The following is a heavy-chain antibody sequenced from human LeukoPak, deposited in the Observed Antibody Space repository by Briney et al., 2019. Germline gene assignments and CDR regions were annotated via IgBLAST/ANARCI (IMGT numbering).Heavy chain of an antibody. CDR1: GFTFGDHA. J-gene: IGHJ3*02. D-gene: IGHD3-3*01. V-gene: IGHV3-64D*09. Sequence: PGGSLRLSCSASGFTFGDHAMHWVRQALGKGLEYVSAMSSNGDNTYYADPVKGRFTISRDNSKNTLYLQMSSLRTEDTAVYYCVKDRVAWPRDALDIWGQGTMVTVSS. CDR3: VKDRVAWPRDALDI. CDR2: MSSNGDNT.